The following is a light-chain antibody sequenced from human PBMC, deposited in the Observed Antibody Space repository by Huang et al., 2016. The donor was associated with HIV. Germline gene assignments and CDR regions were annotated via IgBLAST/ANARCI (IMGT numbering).Light chain of an antibody. CDR2: GAS. CDR1: QSVSSSY. J-gene: IGKJ2*01. CDR3: QHYGRSPYT. Sequence: EIVLTQSPGTRSLSPGERATLACRASQSVSSSYLAWYQQKPGQAPRLLIYGASSRATGIPDRFSGSGSGTDFTLTISRLEPDDFAVYYCQHYGRSPYTFGQGAKLEVK. V-gene: IGKV3-20*01.